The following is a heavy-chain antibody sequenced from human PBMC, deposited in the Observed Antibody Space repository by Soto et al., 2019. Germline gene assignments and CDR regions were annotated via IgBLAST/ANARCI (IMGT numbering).Heavy chain of an antibody. CDR2: ISACGRPI. CDR1: GFTFSTFS. D-gene: IGHD6-19*01. V-gene: IGHV3-48*01. CDR3: ARDLGWAFDC. J-gene: IGHJ4*02. Sequence: EVQLVESGGGLVQPGGSLSLSCAASGFTFSTFSMNWVRQAPGRGLEWISYISACGRPISYADSVKGRFTISRDNAKNSLYLQMDSLRVEDTAVYYCARDLGWAFDCWGQGTLVTVSS.